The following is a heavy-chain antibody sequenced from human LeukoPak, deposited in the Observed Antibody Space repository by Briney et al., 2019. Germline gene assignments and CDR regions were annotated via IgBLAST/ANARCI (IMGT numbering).Heavy chain of an antibody. CDR1: GYTFTGYY. D-gene: IGHD2-2*01. Sequence: ASVKVSCKASGYTFTGYYMHWVRQAPGQGLEWMGWISAYNGNTNYAQKLQGRVTMTTDTSTSTAYMELRSLRSDDTAVYYCARDAYCSSTSCYDGSWFDPWGQGTLVTVSS. CDR3: ARDAYCSSTSCYDGSWFDP. J-gene: IGHJ5*02. CDR2: ISAYNGNT. V-gene: IGHV1-18*04.